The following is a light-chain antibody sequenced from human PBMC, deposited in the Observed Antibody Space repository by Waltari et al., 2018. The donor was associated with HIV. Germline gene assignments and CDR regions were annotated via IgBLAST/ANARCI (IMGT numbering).Light chain of an antibody. J-gene: IGKJ3*01. CDR3: QQSFDGPLL. Sequence: DIQMTQSPSSLSASVVNRVTITYRASQSISIYLNWVQQKPGKAPKLLSYDASSLQSGLPSRFSGSGSGTDFTLTITNLQPEDFATYFCQQSFDGPLLFGPGTKVD. V-gene: IGKV1-39*01. CDR1: QSISIY. CDR2: DAS.